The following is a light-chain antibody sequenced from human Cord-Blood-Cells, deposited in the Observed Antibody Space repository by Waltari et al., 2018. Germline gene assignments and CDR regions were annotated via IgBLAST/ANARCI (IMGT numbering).Light chain of an antibody. V-gene: IGLV2-14*01. J-gene: IGLJ1*01. Sequence: QPALTQPASVSGSPGQSTTISCTGTSSDVGGYNYVSWYQQHPGKAPKLMIYDVSNRPSGVSNRFSGSKSGNTASLTISGLQAEDEADYYCSSYTSSSTYVFGTGTKVTGL. CDR2: DVS. CDR3: SSYTSSSTYV. CDR1: SSDVGGYNY.